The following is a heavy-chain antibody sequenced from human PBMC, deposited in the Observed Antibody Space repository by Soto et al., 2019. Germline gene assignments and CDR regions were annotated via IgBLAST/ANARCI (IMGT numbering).Heavy chain of an antibody. Sequence: PSETLSLTCTVAGGSISSYYWSWIRQPPGKGLEWIGYIYYSGSTNYNPSLKSRVTISVDTSKNQFSLKLNSVTAADTAVYYCARGGLDFWRGYYKAYFDCWGQGTLVTVSS. CDR2: IYYSGST. V-gene: IGHV4-59*01. CDR1: GGSISSYY. D-gene: IGHD3-3*01. J-gene: IGHJ4*02. CDR3: ARGGLDFWRGYYKAYFDC.